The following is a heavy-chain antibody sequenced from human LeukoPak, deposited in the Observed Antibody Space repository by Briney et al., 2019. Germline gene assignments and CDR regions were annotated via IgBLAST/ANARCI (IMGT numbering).Heavy chain of an antibody. D-gene: IGHD3-10*01. J-gene: IGHJ5*02. CDR3: ARPLMYYYGSETYFWFDP. CDR1: GFTFTTYW. Sequence: PGGSLRRSCAASGFTFTTYWMGWVRQAPGKGLEWVANIKQDGSEQYYVDSVRGRFTISRDNAKNSLSLQMNSLRAEDTAVYYCARPLMYYYGSETYFWFDPWGQGTLVTVSS. CDR2: IKQDGSEQ. V-gene: IGHV3-7*01.